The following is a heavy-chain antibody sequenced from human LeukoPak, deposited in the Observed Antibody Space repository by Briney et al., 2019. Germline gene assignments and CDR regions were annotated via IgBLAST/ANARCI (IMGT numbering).Heavy chain of an antibody. CDR3: ARRGVLWFGELFYYGMDV. CDR2: ITANGDQT. Sequence: PGGSLRLSCVGSGFIFRSYAVTWVRQAPGKGLDWVSSITANGDQTYYADSVRGRFTISRDNSRNTLYLQMNSLRAEDTAVYYCARRGVLWFGELFYYGMDVWGQGTTVTVSS. J-gene: IGHJ6*02. D-gene: IGHD3-10*01. CDR1: GFIFRSYA. V-gene: IGHV3-23*01.